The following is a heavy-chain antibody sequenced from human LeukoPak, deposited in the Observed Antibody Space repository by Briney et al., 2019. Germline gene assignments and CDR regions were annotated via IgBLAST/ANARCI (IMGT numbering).Heavy chain of an antibody. CDR1: GGTFSSYA. V-gene: IGHV1-69*13. CDR3: AREEAVAHYYYGMDV. J-gene: IGHJ6*02. CDR2: IIPIFGTA. Sequence: ASVKVSCKASGGTFSSYAISWVRQAPGQGPEWMGGIIPIFGTANYAQKFQGRVTITADESTSTAYMELSSLRSEDTAVYYCAREEAVAHYYYGMDVWGQGTTVTVSS. D-gene: IGHD6-19*01.